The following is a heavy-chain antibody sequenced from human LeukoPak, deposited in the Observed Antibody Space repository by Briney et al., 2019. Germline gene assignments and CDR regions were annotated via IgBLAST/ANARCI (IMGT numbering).Heavy chain of an antibody. V-gene: IGHV4-59*13. CDR1: GGSISDYY. CDR3: ARGLGITMFGVVTIRRFDP. J-gene: IGHJ5*02. Sequence: SETLSLTCTVSGGSISDYYWNWIRQPPGKGLEWMGYIHNSGSTNYNPSLKSRVTISVDTSKNQFSPKLSSVTAADTAIYYCARGLGITMFGVVTIRRFDPWGQGILVTVSS. D-gene: IGHD3-3*01. CDR2: IHNSGST.